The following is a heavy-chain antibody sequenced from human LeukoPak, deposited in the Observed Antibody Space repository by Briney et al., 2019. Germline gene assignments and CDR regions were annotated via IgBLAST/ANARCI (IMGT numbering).Heavy chain of an antibody. J-gene: IGHJ4*02. D-gene: IGHD6-19*01. CDR2: INWNGGST. Sequence: GGSLRLSCAASGFTFDDYGMSWVRQAPGKGLEWVSGINWNGGSTGYADSVKGRFTISRDNAKNSLYLQMNSLRAEDTALYYCARAAKWWGCSSGWHPFHYWAQGTLVTVSS. V-gene: IGHV3-20*04. CDR3: ARAAKWWGCSSGWHPFHY. CDR1: GFTFDDYG.